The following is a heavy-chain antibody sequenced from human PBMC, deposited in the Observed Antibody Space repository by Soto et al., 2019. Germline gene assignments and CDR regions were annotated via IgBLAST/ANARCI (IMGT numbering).Heavy chain of an antibody. J-gene: IGHJ6*02. CDR2: IYSGGST. D-gene: IGHD3-16*01. Sequence: GGSLRLSCAASGFTVSSHYMSWVRQAPGKGLEWVSVIYSGGSTYYADSVKGRFTISGDNAKNTLYLQMNSLRAEDTALYYCARAMGGTRNGLDVWGQGTTVTVSS. CDR1: GFTVSSHY. CDR3: ARAMGGTRNGLDV. V-gene: IGHV3-53*01.